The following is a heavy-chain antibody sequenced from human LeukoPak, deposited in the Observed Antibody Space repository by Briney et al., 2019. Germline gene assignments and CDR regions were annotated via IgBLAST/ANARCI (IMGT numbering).Heavy chain of an antibody. D-gene: IGHD2-15*01. CDR2: IIPIFGTT. Sequence: GASVKVSCKASGGTFSSHAISWVRQAPGQGLEWVGGIIPIFGTTNYAQKFQGRVTMTRDISTSTAYMELTGLRSDDTAVYFCARGYCSGGGCYTAEYLPHWGQGTLVTVPS. J-gene: IGHJ1*01. V-gene: IGHV1-69*06. CDR3: ARGYCSGGGCYTAEYLPH. CDR1: GGTFSSHA.